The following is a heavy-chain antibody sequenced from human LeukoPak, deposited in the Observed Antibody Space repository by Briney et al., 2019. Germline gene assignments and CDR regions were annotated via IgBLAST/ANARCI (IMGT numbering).Heavy chain of an antibody. D-gene: IGHD3-22*01. Sequence: ASVKVSRKASGYTFTGYYLHWVRQAPGQGLEWMGWINPNSGETNYAQKFQGRVTMTRDTSISTAYMELSSLRSDDSAVFYCARGDSSPYYYFDYWGQGTLVTDSS. V-gene: IGHV1-2*02. CDR3: ARGDSSPYYYFDY. CDR2: INPNSGET. CDR1: GYTFTGYY. J-gene: IGHJ4*02.